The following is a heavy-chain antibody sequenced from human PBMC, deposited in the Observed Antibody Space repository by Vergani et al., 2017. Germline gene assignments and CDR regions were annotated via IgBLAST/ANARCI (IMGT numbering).Heavy chain of an antibody. CDR3: ARLSLYCSGGSCYKGGGGSDY. CDR2: IYPGDSYT. J-gene: IGHJ4*02. CDR1: GYSFTSYW. Sequence: EVQLVQSGAEVKTPGESLTISCKGSGYSFTSYWIGWVRQMPGKGLEWMGIIYPGDSYTRYSPSFQGQVTISADKSISTAYLQWSSLKASDTAMYYCARLSLYCSGGSCYKGGGGSDYWGQGTLVTVSS. D-gene: IGHD2-15*01. V-gene: IGHV5-51*03.